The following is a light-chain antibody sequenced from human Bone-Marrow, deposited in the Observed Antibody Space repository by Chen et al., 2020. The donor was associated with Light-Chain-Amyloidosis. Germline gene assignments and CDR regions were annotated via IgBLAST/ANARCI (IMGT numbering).Light chain of an antibody. V-gene: IGKV3-20*01. CDR3: QQYGTSPLT. J-gene: IGKJ4*01. CDR2: GSS. CDR1: HTISSNS. Sequence: EIVLTQSQGTLSLSPGEGANLSCRASHTISSNSLTWYQQKFGQAPRLLIYGSSSRATGIPDRFTGSGSGTDFTLTINRLEPEDFAMYYCQQYGTSPLTFAGGTKVEIK.